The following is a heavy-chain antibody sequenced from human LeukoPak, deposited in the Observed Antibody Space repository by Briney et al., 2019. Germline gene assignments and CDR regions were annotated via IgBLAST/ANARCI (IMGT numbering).Heavy chain of an antibody. J-gene: IGHJ4*02. V-gene: IGHV6-1*01. CDR2: TYYRSQWKN. CDR1: GDSVSNNNYA. D-gene: IGHD3-22*01. CDR3: AKRGVVIRVILVGFHKEAYYFDS. Sequence: SQTLSLTCAISGDSVSNNNYAWNWIRQSPSRGLEWLGRTYYRSQWKNDYARSVMSRISVDPDTSKNQFSLHLSSVTPDDTAVYFCAKRGVVIRVILVGFHKEAYYFDSWGQGALVTVSS.